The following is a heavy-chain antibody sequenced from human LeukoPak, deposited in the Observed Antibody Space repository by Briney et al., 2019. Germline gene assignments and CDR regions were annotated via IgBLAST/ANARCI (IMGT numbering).Heavy chain of an antibody. V-gene: IGHV4-59*01. CDR2: IYYSGST. J-gene: IGHJ4*02. CDR1: GGSISSYY. CDR3: AREAAAGTRIPYYFDY. D-gene: IGHD6-13*01. Sequence: SETLSLTCTVSGGSISSYYWSWIRQPPGKGLEWIGYIYYSGSTNYNPSLKSRVTISVDTSKNQFSLKLSSVTAADTAVYYCAREAAAGTRIPYYFDYWGQGTLVTVSS.